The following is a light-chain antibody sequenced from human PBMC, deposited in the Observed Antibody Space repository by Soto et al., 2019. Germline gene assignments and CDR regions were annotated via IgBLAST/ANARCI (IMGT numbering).Light chain of an antibody. Sequence: QSVLQQPPSGSGAPGQRVTISCTGSSSNIGAGYDVHWYHQLPGTAHKLLIYGNNNRPSGVPDRFSGSRSGTSASLAITGLQAEDEADYYCQSYDSRLSVWVFGGGTKLTVL. CDR3: QSYDSRLSVWV. CDR1: SSNIGAGYD. J-gene: IGLJ3*02. V-gene: IGLV1-40*01. CDR2: GNN.